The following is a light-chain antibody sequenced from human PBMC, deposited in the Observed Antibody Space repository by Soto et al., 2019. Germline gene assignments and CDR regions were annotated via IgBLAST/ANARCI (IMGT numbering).Light chain of an antibody. CDR2: SSN. CDR1: SSNIGSNT. Sequence: VLTQPPSASGTPGQRVTISCSGSSSNIGSNTVNWYQQLPGTAPKLLIYSSNQRPSGVPDRFSGSKSGTSASLAISGLQSEDEADYYCAAWDDSLNGLYVFGTGTKVTVL. V-gene: IGLV1-44*01. CDR3: AAWDDSLNGLYV. J-gene: IGLJ1*01.